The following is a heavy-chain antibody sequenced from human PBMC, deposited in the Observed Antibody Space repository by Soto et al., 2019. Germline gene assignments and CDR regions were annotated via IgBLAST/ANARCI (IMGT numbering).Heavy chain of an antibody. D-gene: IGHD2-15*01. J-gene: IGHJ5*02. V-gene: IGHV3-74*01. CDR3: AREFCSGGNCYTYYFDP. CDR2: INTDGTNS. CDR1: GLTFNRYW. Sequence: GGSLRLSCAASGLTFNRYWMHWVRHAPGKGLVWVSHINTDGTNSNYADPVKGRFTISRDNAKSTLFLQMNSLRDEDTAVYYCAREFCSGGNCYTYYFDPWGQGIPVTVSS.